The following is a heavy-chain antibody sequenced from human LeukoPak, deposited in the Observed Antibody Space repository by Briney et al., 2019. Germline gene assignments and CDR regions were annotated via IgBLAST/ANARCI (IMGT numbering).Heavy chain of an antibody. CDR3: TRLYDSSLY. D-gene: IGHD3-22*01. CDR1: EFTFSGSA. Sequence: GSLKLSCAASEFTFSGSAMHWVRQASGKGLEWVGRIRSKANNYATAYAVSVKGRFTISRDDSKNTAYLQMNSLKTEDTAVYYCTRLYDSSLYWGQGTLVTVSS. V-gene: IGHV3-73*01. CDR2: IRSKANNYAT. J-gene: IGHJ4*02.